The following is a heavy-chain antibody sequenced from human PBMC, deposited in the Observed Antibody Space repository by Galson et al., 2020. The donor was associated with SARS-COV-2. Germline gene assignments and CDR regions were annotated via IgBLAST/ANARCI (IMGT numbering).Heavy chain of an antibody. CDR2: ISPGGTT. CDR1: RGSLSGYH. Sequence: SETLSLTCAVYRGSLSGYHWSWIREPPGKGLEWVGGISPGGTTNYNPSLKSRVAISVDTSKNHFSLKLRSVTAADTAVYYCATQQGENWTYFYGLDVWGQGTTVAVSS. CDR3: ATQQGENWTYFYGLDV. J-gene: IGHJ6*02. D-gene: IGHD1-1*01. V-gene: IGHV4-34*01.